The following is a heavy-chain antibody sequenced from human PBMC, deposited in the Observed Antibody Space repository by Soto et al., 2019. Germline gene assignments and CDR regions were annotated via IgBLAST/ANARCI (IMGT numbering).Heavy chain of an antibody. V-gene: IGHV4-4*02. J-gene: IGHJ5*02. CDR3: ARVWTTVTNWFDP. CDR1: GGSISSSNW. D-gene: IGHD4-17*01. Sequence: QVQLQESGPGLVKPSGTLSLTCAVSGGSISSSNWWSWVRQPPGKGLEWIGEIYHSGSTNYNPSLQRLVTISLDKSMSQFSLKLRSVTAAATAVYYCARVWTTVTNWFDPWGQGTLVTVSS. CDR2: IYHSGST.